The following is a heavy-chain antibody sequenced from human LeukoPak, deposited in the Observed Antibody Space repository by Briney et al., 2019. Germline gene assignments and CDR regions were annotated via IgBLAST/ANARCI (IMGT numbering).Heavy chain of an antibody. D-gene: IGHD2-2*01. V-gene: IGHV3-21*01. Sequence: PGGSLRLSCAASGFTFSSYSMNWVRQAPGKGLEWVSSISSSSSYIYYADSVKGRFTISRDNAKNSLYLQMNSLRAEDTAVYYCVRAIGYCSSTSCYGGELYAFDIWGQGTMVTVSS. CDR3: VRAIGYCSSTSCYGGELYAFDI. CDR2: ISSSSSYI. CDR1: GFTFSSYS. J-gene: IGHJ3*02.